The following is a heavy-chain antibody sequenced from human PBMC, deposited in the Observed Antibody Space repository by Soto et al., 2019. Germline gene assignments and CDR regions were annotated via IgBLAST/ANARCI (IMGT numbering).Heavy chain of an antibody. CDR2: ISSRGDTI. CDR1: EIFFSVFH. Sequence: GGTLRLSCAVPEIFFSVFHMSWIRLGLGKGLELVAYISSRGDTIYYADSVRGRITISSDNDKDSLFLQMSSLRVEDTAVYYCEGEPRTSVITRGLNYWGPGTLDTVSS. J-gene: IGHJ4*02. V-gene: IGHV3-11*01. CDR3: EGEPRTSVITRGLNY. D-gene: IGHD2-2*01.